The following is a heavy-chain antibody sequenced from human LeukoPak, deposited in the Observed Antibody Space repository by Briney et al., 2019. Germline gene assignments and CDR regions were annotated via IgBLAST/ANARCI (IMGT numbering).Heavy chain of an antibody. V-gene: IGHV3-21*04. CDR3: AKGDSSGWLYHLDY. CDR1: GFSFSTYS. D-gene: IGHD6-19*01. Sequence: GGSLRLSCTASGFSFSTYSMNWVRQAPGKGLEWVSYIVGSSRNIYYADSVKGRFTISRDNAKNSLYLQMNSLRAEDTAVYYCAKGDSSGWLYHLDYWGQGTLVTVSS. CDR2: IVGSSRNI. J-gene: IGHJ4*02.